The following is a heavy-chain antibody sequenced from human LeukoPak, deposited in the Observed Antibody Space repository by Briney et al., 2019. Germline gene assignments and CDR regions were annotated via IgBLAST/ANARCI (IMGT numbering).Heavy chain of an antibody. Sequence: PGRSLRLSCAASGFTFSSYGMHWVRQAPGKGLEWVAVIWYDGRNKFYADSLKGRFTISRDNSKNTLYLQMNSLRAEDAAVYHCARVDRGDAFDIWGQGTLVTVSS. V-gene: IGHV3-33*01. CDR1: GFTFSSYG. D-gene: IGHD3-16*02. CDR3: ARVDRGDAFDI. J-gene: IGHJ3*02. CDR2: IWYDGRNK.